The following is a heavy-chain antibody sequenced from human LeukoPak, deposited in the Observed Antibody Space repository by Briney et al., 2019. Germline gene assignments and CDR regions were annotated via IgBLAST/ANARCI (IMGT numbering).Heavy chain of an antibody. V-gene: IGHV3-66*01. J-gene: IGHJ4*02. Sequence: PGGSLRLSCAASGFTVSSNYMSWVRQAPGKGLEWVSVIYSGGSTYYADSVKGRFTISRDNSKNTLYLQMNSLRAEGTAVYYCARETSGSYYLDCWGQGTLVTVSS. CDR2: IYSGGST. CDR1: GFTVSSNY. D-gene: IGHD1-26*01. CDR3: ARETSGSYYLDC.